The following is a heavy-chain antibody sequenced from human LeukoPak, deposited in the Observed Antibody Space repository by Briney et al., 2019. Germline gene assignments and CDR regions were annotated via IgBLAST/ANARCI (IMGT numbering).Heavy chain of an antibody. CDR1: GFTFSNDA. CDR3: AKGSPTGDYFDY. CDR2: ISGSGGST. J-gene: IGHJ4*02. Sequence: GGSLRLSCAASGFTFSNDAMNWVRQAPGKGLEWVSAISGSGGSTYYADSVKGRFTISRDNSKNTLYLQMNSLRAEDTAVYYCAKGSPTGDYFDYWGQGTLVTVSS. V-gene: IGHV3-23*01. D-gene: IGHD1-14*01.